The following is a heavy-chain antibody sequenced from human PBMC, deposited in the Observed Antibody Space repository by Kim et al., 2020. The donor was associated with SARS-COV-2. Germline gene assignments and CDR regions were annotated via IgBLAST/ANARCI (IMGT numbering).Heavy chain of an antibody. CDR3: ARGSSSWYGDFDY. Sequence: YAQKCQGRVTMTRDTSTSTVYMELSSLRSEDTAVYYCARGSSSWYGDFDYWGQGTLVTVSS. J-gene: IGHJ4*02. V-gene: IGHV1-46*01. D-gene: IGHD6-13*01.